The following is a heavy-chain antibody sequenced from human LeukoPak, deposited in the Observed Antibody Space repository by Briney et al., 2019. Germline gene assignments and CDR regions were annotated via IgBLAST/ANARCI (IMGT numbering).Heavy chain of an antibody. V-gene: IGHV4-34*01. CDR2: VNDRGTT. D-gene: IGHD2-15*01. CDR3: ATRRGGPYPYYFDH. Sequence: SETLSLTCAVYGDSFSGYYWSWIRQSPGTGLEWIGEVNDRGTTNYNPNLKSRVTISVVTSGNQFSLRLTSVTAADTAIYFCATRRGGPYPYYFDHWDQGALVTVSS. CDR1: GDSFSGYY. J-gene: IGHJ4*02.